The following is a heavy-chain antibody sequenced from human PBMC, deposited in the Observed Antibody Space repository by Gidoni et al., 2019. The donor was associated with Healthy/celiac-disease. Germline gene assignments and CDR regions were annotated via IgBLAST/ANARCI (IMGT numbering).Heavy chain of an antibody. V-gene: IGHV1-69*12. CDR3: ARALPGSSGYYGWY. CDR2: IIPIFGTA. D-gene: IGHD3-22*01. J-gene: IGHJ4*02. Sequence: QAQLVQSGAQAKKPGSPVMVSCDASLVTFSSYAISWVRQPPGQGLEWMGGIIPIFGTANYAQKFQGRVTITADESTSTAYMELSSLRSEDTAVYYCARALPGSSGYYGWYWGQGTLVTVSS. CDR1: LVTFSSYA.